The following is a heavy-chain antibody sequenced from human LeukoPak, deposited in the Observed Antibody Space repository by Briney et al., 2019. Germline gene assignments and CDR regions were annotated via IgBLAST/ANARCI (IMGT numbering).Heavy chain of an antibody. D-gene: IGHD3-3*01. Sequence: SETLSLTCTVSGGSISSYYWSWIRQPPGKGLEWIGYIYYSASTNYNPSLKSRVTISVDTSKNQFSLKLSSVTAEDTAVYYCARDSVTIFAFDPWGQGTLVTVSS. CDR2: IYYSAST. V-gene: IGHV4-59*01. CDR1: GGSISSYY. J-gene: IGHJ5*02. CDR3: ARDSVTIFAFDP.